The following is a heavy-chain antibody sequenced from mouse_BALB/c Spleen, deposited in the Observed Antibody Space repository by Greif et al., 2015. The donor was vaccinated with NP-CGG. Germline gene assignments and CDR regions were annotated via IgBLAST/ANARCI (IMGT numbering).Heavy chain of an antibody. CDR3: ARGGWPFAY. V-gene: IGHV1-7*01. J-gene: IGHJ3*01. Sequence: QVQLKEFGAELAKPGASVKMSCKASGYTFTSYWMHWVKQRPGQGLEWIGYISPSTGYTEYNQKFKDKATLTADKSSSTAYMQLSSLTSEDSAVYYCARGGWPFAYWGQGTLVTVSA. D-gene: IGHD1-1*02. CDR2: ISPSTGYT. CDR1: GYTFTSYW.